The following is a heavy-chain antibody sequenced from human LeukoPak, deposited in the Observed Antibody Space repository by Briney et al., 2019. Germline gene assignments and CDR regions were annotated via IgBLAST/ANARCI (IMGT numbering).Heavy chain of an antibody. CDR1: GFTFSSYE. CDR2: ISSSGSTI. CDR3: ARVGAYNWNYVFDC. J-gene: IGHJ4*02. V-gene: IGHV3-48*03. Sequence: GGSLRLSCAASGFTFSSYEMNWVRQAPGKGLEWVSYISSSGSTIYYADSVKGRFTISRDNAKNSLYLKMNSLRAEDTAVYYCARVGAYNWNYVFDCWGQGTLVTVSS. D-gene: IGHD1-7*01.